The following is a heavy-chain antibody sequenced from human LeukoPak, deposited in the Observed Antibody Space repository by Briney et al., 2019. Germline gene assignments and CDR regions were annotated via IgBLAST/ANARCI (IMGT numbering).Heavy chain of an antibody. D-gene: IGHD2-2*01. CDR1: GFTFSSYA. J-gene: IGHJ4*02. V-gene: IGHV3-23*01. CDR2: ISGSGGST. CDR3: AKEEDRERCSSTSCPAPFDY. Sequence: GGSLRLSCAASGFTFSSYAMSWVRQAPGKGLEWVSAISGSGGSTYYVDSVKGRFTISRDNSKNTLYLQMNSLRAEDTAVYYCAKEEDRERCSSTSCPAPFDYWGQGTLVTVSS.